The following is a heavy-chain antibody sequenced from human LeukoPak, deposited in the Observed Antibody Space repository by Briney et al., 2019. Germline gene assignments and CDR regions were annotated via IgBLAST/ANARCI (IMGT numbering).Heavy chain of an antibody. CDR1: GFTYSNYW. V-gene: IGHV3-74*01. CDR3: ARVPYVFDL. CDR2: INRDGSST. J-gene: IGHJ3*01. Sequence: GGSLRLSCAASGFTYSNYWMHWVRQAPGKGLVWVSRINRDGSSTDYLDSVKGRFTISRDNARNTLYLQMNSLRAEDTAVYYCARVPYVFDLWGQGTMVTVSS.